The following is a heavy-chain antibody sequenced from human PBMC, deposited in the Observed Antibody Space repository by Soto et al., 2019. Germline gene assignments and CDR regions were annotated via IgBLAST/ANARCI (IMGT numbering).Heavy chain of an antibody. CDR1: GYTFTSYG. CDR2: MRANNGNT. D-gene: IGHD2-8*01. Sequence: QVQLVQSGAEVKKPGASVKVSCKASGYTFTSYGISWVRQAPGQGLGWMGWMRANNGNTNYAQKFQGRVTMTTDTSTSTAYMELRSLRADDTAVYYCARGGKYCTNGVGAFCGMDVWGQGTTVTVSS. CDR3: ARGGKYCTNGVGAFCGMDV. V-gene: IGHV1-18*01. J-gene: IGHJ6*02.